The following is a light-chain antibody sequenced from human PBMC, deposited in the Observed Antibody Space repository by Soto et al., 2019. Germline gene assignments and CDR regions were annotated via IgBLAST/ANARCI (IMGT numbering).Light chain of an antibody. Sequence: EIVLTQSPGTLSLSPGERATLSCRDSQSISSSYLAWYQQKPGQAPRLLIYAASSRATGIPDRFSGSGFGTDFTLTISRLEPEDFAVYYCQQYGSSSYTFGQGTQLEIK. J-gene: IGKJ2*01. CDR3: QQYGSSSYT. CDR2: AAS. CDR1: QSISSSY. V-gene: IGKV3-20*01.